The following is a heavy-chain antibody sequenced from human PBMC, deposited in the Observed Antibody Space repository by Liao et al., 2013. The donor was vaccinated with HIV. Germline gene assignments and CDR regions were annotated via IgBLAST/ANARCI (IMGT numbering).Heavy chain of an antibody. CDR3: ARGPYYDFWSGYYPYYFDY. V-gene: IGHV4-4*07. CDR2: ISASGTT. D-gene: IGHD3-3*01. Sequence: QVQLQESGPGLVKPSETLSLTCTVSGGSISSDYWSWIRQPAGKGLEWIGRISASGTTNYNPSLKSRLTMSVDTSKNHFSLKLSSVTAADTAVYYCARGPYYDFWSGYYPYYFDYWGQGTLVTVSS. CDR1: GGSISSDY. J-gene: IGHJ4*02.